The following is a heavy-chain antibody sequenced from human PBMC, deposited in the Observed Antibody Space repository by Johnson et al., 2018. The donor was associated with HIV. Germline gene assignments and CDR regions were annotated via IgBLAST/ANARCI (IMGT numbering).Heavy chain of an antibody. J-gene: IGHJ3*02. D-gene: IGHD6-19*01. CDR1: GFTFDDYA. CDR3: AQKAVAGTFTDAFDI. V-gene: IGHV3-9*01. Sequence: VQLVESGGGLVQPGRSLRLSCAASGFTFDDYAMHWVRQAPGKGLEWVSGISWNSGSIGYADSVKGRFTISRDNAKNSLYLQMNSLRDEDTALYYCAQKAVAGTFTDAFDIWGQGTMVTVSS. CDR2: ISWNSGSI.